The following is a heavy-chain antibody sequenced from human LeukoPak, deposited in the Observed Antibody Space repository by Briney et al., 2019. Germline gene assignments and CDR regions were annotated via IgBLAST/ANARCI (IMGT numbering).Heavy chain of an antibody. D-gene: IGHD2-2*01. Sequence: GGSLRLSCSASGFTFSSYAMHWVRQAPGKGLEHVSAISSNGGSAYYADSVKGRFTISRDNSKNTLYLQMSSLRAEDTAVYYCVKDEVTAAIEHFDYWGQGTLVTVSS. CDR1: GFTFSSYA. CDR2: ISSNGGSA. V-gene: IGHV3-64D*06. CDR3: VKDEVTAAIEHFDY. J-gene: IGHJ4*02.